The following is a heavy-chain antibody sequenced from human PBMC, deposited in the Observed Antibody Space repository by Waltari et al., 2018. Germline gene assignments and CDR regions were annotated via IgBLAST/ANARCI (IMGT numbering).Heavy chain of an antibody. D-gene: IGHD4-4*01. V-gene: IGHV4-59*01. Sequence: QVQLQESGPGLVKPSETLSLTCTVSGGPISSYYWSWIRQPPGKGLEWIGYIYYSGGTNYSPSLTSRVTMSVDTSKNQFSLKLSSVTAADTAVYYCARAVGDYSSLDYWGQGTLVTVSS. CDR2: IYYSGGT. CDR1: GGPISSYY. CDR3: ARAVGDYSSLDY. J-gene: IGHJ4*02.